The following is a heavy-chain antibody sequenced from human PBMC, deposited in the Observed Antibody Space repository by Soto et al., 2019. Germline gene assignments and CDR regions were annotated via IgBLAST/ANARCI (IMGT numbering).Heavy chain of an antibody. CDR1: GGSISSSY. D-gene: IGHD3-22*01. CDR2: ISYSGTT. J-gene: IGHJ4*02. Sequence: SETLSLTCTVSGGSISSSYWNWIRQPPGKGLEWIGYISYSGTTNYSPSLQSRVSMSVDASKSHFSLKLNSVTAADTAVYYCVREYYDSHGYFHDYWDQGTLVTVSS. CDR3: VREYYDSHGYFHDY. V-gene: IGHV4-59*01.